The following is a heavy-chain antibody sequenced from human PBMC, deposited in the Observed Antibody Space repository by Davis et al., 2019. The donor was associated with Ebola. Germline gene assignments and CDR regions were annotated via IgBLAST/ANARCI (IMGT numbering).Heavy chain of an antibody. CDR2: INWNGGST. J-gene: IGHJ4*02. CDR1: GFIFGNYG. D-gene: IGHD1-14*01. CDR3: ARGPHFGIRTDLFDF. Sequence: GESLKISCTTSGFIFGNYGMTWVRQVPGKGLEWVSEINWNGGSTGYADSVRGRFTISRDDAKNSVYLQMNSLRVEDTAVYYCARGPHFGIRTDLFDFWGRGTLVAVSS. V-gene: IGHV3-20*04.